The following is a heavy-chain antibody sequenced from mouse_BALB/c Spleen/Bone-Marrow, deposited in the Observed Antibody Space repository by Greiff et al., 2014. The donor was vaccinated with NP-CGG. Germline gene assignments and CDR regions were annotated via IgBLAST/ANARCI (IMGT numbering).Heavy chain of an antibody. CDR2: ISTYSGNT. V-gene: IGHV1-67*01. J-gene: IGHJ4*01. CDR3: ARYGYGSSYYAMDY. Sequence: VKLMESGPELVRPGVSVKISCKGSGYTFTDYAMHWVKRSHAKSLEWIGVISTYSGNTNYNQKFKGKATMTVDKSSSTAYMELARLTSEDSAIYYCARYGYGSSYYAMDYWGQGTSVTVSS. CDR1: GYTFTDYA. D-gene: IGHD1-1*01.